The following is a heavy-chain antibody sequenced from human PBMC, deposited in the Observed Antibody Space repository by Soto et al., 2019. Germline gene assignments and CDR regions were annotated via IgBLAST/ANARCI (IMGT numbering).Heavy chain of an antibody. V-gene: IGHV1-8*01. D-gene: IGHD3-9*01. CDR3: ARDWVYYDILTGYYNPRAFDI. CDR2: MNPNSGNT. CDR1: GCTFTRYD. J-gene: IGHJ3*02. Sequence: AAVMVSCKASGCTFTRYDINWVRQATGQGLEWMGWMNPNSGNTGYAQKFQGRVTMTRNTSISTAYMELSSLRSEDTAVYYCARDWVYYDILTGYYNPRAFDIWGQGTMVTVSS.